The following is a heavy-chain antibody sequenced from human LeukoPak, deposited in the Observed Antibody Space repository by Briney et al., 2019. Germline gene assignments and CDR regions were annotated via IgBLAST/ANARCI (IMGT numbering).Heavy chain of an antibody. Sequence: ASVKVSCKASGYTFTGYYMHWVRQAPGQGLEWMGWINPNSGGTSYAQKFQGRVTMTRDTSTSTVYMELSSLRSEDTAVYYCARDYITIFGVVGGAFDYWGQGTLVTVSS. CDR2: INPNSGGT. CDR1: GYTFTGYY. V-gene: IGHV1-2*02. CDR3: ARDYITIFGVVGGAFDY. D-gene: IGHD3-3*01. J-gene: IGHJ4*02.